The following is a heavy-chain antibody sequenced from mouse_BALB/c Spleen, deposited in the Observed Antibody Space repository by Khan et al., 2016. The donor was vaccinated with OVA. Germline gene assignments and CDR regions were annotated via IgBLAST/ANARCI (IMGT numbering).Heavy chain of an antibody. CDR2: ITPANGNT. D-gene: IGHD2-13*01. CDR3: VRPSCDPRNFDV. Sequence: VQLKQSGAELVKPGASVKLSCTASGFNIKDTYIHWVKRRPEQGLEWLGRITPANGNTEYDPQFQGKATMRADTSSNPAYLQLSSLTSGDTAVYYCVRPSCDPRNFDVWGAGTTVTVSS. CDR1: GFNIKDTY. V-gene: IGHV14-3*02. J-gene: IGHJ1*01.